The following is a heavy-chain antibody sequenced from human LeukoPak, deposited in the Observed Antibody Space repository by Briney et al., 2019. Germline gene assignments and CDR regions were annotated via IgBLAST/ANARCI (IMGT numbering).Heavy chain of an antibody. J-gene: IGHJ3*02. D-gene: IGHD4-17*01. CDR3: AKGDYGDYNAFDI. CDR1: GFTFDDYA. V-gene: IGHV3-9*01. Sequence: PGGSLRLSCAASGFTFDDYAMHWVRQAPGKGLEWVSGISWNSGSIGYADSVKGRFTISRDNAKNSLYLQMNSLRAEDTAVYYCAKGDYGDYNAFDIWGQGTMVTVSS. CDR2: ISWNSGSI.